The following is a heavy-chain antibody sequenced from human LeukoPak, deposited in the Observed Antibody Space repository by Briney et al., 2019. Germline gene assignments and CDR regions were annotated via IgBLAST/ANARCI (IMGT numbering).Heavy chain of an antibody. CDR3: VRDDVATNPLESDY. J-gene: IGHJ4*02. V-gene: IGHV1-2*02. D-gene: IGHD5-24*01. Sequence: ASVKVSCKASGYTFTDYYMHWVRQAPGQGLEWMGWVNPNSGGTDYAQRFQGRVTMTRDTSISTAYMELSRLTSDDTAIYYCVRDDVATNPLESDYWGQGTLVTVSS. CDR2: VNPNSGGT. CDR1: GYTFTDYY.